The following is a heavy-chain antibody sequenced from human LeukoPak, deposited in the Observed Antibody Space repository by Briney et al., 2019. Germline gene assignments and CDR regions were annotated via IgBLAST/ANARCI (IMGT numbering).Heavy chain of an antibody. CDR3: ARSLYYDFWSGSNDAFDI. V-gene: IGHV7-4-1*02. Sequence: GESLKISCKGSGYSFTSYWIGWVRQAPGQGLEWMGWINTNTGNPTYAQGFTGRFVFSLDTSVSTAYLQISSLKAEDTAVYYCARSLYYDFWSGSNDAFDIWGQGTMVTVSS. J-gene: IGHJ3*02. D-gene: IGHD3-3*01. CDR2: INTNTGNP. CDR1: GYSFTSYW.